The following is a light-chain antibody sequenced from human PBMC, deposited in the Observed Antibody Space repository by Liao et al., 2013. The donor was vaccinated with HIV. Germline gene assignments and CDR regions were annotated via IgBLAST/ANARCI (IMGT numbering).Light chain of an antibody. CDR2: YDS. CDR3: QVWDSSSDHPGYV. Sequence: SYELTQPPSVSVSPGQTASITCSGDKLGDKYACWYQQKPGQSPVLVIYYDSARPSGIPERFSGSNSGNTATLTISRVEAGDEADYYCQVWDSSSDHPGYVFGTGTKVTVL. CDR1: KLGDKY. V-gene: IGLV3-1*01. J-gene: IGLJ1*01.